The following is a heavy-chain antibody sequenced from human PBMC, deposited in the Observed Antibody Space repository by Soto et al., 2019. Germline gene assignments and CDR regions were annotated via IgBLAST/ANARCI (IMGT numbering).Heavy chain of an antibody. V-gene: IGHV3-30*18. D-gene: IGHD2-2*01. J-gene: IGHJ4*02. CDR1: GCKFSSDG. CDR2: TSYDGGNT. CDR3: AQDLSTLGRNCLDS. Sequence: QVQLVESGGGVVQPGRSLRISCAGSGCKFSSDGMHWVRQAPGKGREWVEVTSYDGGNTHYADSVKGRFTISRDNSNNTLYMQMDSLRTDDTAVYYFAQDLSTLGRNCLDSWGQGTLVTGSS.